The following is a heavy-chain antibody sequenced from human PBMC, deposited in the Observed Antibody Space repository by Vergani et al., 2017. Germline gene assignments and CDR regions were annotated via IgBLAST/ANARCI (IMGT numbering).Heavy chain of an antibody. CDR1: GFTFSSYD. CDR2: IGTAGDT. V-gene: IGHV3-13*01. CDR3: ATKSCGTPGCQIGYFRE. Sequence: EVQLVESGGGLVQPGGSLRLSCAASGFTFSSYDMHWVRHATGKGLEWVSAIGTAGDTYYPGSGKCRFTISRENANSTLYLQMNSLRTEDTAVYYCATKSCGTPGCQIGYFREWGQGTLVTVSS. J-gene: IGHJ1*01. D-gene: IGHD1-26*01.